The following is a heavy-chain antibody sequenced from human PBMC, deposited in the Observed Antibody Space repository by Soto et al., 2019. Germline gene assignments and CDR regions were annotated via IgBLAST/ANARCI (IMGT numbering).Heavy chain of an antibody. Sequence: ASVKVSCKASGYTFTGYYMHWVRQAPGQGLEWMGWINPNSGSTNYAQKFQGRVTMTRDTSISTAYMELSRLRSDDTAVYYCARLQRMGGFDPWGQGTLVTVSS. V-gene: IGHV1-2*02. D-gene: IGHD4-4*01. CDR2: INPNSGST. CDR1: GYTFTGYY. CDR3: ARLQRMGGFDP. J-gene: IGHJ5*02.